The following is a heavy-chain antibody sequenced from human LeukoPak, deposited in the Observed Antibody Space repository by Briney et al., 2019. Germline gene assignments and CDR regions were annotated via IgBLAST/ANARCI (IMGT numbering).Heavy chain of an antibody. CDR2: ISYDGSNR. V-gene: IGHV3-30*03. D-gene: IGHD2-2*01. Sequence: TGGSLRLSCAASGFTFSSYGMHWVRQAPGKGLEWVAVISYDGSNRYYADSVKGRLTISRDNSKNTLFLQMNSLRAEDTAMYYCARSPGVYCSTTSCYSFTLDYWGQGTLVTVSS. CDR3: ARSPGVYCSTTSCYSFTLDY. J-gene: IGHJ4*02. CDR1: GFTFSSYG.